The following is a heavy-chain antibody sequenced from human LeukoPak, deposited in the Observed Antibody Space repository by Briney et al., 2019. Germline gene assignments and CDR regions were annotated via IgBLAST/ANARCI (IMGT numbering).Heavy chain of an antibody. D-gene: IGHD2-15*01. Sequence: GASVKVSCKASGYTFTSYGINWVRQAPGQGLEWMGWISAYNGKTNYAQKLQGRVTMTTDTSTSTVYMELRSLRSDDTAVYYCARGTISGQDYYYVDVWGKGTTVTVSS. CDR2: ISAYNGKT. CDR3: ARGTISGQDYYYVDV. J-gene: IGHJ6*03. V-gene: IGHV1-18*01. CDR1: GYTFTSYG.